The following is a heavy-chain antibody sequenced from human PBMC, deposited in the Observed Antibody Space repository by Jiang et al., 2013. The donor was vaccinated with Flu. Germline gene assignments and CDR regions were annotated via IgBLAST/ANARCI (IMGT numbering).Heavy chain of an antibody. Sequence: VQLVESGGGLVQPGGSLRLSCAASGFTFNTYSMNWVRQAPGKGLEWVSYISSSSSTRHYADSVKGRFTISRDNAKNSLYLQMNSLRAEDTAVYYCASVYYHDSSSYGDFDYWGQGTLVTVSS. CDR3: ASVYYHDSSSYGDFDY. D-gene: IGHD3-22*01. CDR1: GFTFNTYS. V-gene: IGHV3-48*01. J-gene: IGHJ4*02. CDR2: ISSSSSTR.